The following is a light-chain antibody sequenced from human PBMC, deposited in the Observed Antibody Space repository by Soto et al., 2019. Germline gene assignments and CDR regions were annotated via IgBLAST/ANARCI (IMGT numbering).Light chain of an antibody. CDR2: DAS. J-gene: IGKJ5*01. Sequence: DIQMTQSPSTLSASVGDTVTITCRASQSISSWLAWYQQKPGKAPKLLIYDASNLQSGVPSRFSGSGSGTDFTLTISSLQPEDFATYYCQQSYSTPITFGQGTRLEIK. V-gene: IGKV1-39*01. CDR1: QSISSW. CDR3: QQSYSTPIT.